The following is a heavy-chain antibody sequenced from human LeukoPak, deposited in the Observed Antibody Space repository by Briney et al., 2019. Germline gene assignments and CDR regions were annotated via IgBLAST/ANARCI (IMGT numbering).Heavy chain of an antibody. Sequence: PSETLSLTCAVYNGSLGGDSWSWIRQPPGKGLEWIGEIHHSGYTNYNPSLESRVTISVDKSKTQFSLKLRSVTAADSAVYYCARGFGNVRGVTWGQGTLVTVSS. CDR1: NGSLGGDS. J-gene: IGHJ5*02. V-gene: IGHV4-34*01. CDR3: ARGFGNVRGVT. CDR2: IHHSGYT. D-gene: IGHD3-10*01.